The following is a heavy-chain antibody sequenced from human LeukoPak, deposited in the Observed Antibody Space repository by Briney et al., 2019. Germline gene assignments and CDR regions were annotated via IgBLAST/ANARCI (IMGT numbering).Heavy chain of an antibody. CDR2: IPXFGKA. J-gene: IGHJ4*02. D-gene: IGHD3-22*01. CDR3: ARESYYDSSGYYHVPFDY. Sequence: IPXFGKANYAQKFQGRVTITTDESTSTAYMELSSLRSEDTAVYYCARESYYDSSGYYHVPFDYWGQGTLVTVSS. V-gene: IGHV1-69*05.